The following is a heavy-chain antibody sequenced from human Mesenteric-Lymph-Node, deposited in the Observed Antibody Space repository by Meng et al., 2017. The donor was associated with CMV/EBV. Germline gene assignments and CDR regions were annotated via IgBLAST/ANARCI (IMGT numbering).Heavy chain of an antibody. D-gene: IGHD3-22*01. CDR3: TTVGDYYYFDY. CDR1: GFPFRNAW. CDR2: IKSKADTGTGKTDGATA. Sequence: GGSLRLSCAASGFPFRNAWMSWVRQAPGKGLEWVGRIKSKADTGTGKTDGATADYAAPVKGRVTISRDDSKNTLYLQMNSLKTEDTAVYYCTTVGDYYYFDYWGPGTLVTVSS. J-gene: IGHJ4*02. V-gene: IGHV3-15*01.